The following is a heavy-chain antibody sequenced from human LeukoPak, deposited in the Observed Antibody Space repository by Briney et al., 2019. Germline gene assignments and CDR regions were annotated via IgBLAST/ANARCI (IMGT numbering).Heavy chain of an antibody. CDR3: ARALLPYGATTWFDP. D-gene: IGHD1-26*01. CDR2: IYYSGST. CDR1: GGSISSYY. J-gene: IGHJ5*02. Sequence: KPSETLSLTCTVSGGSISSYYWSWIRQPPGKGLEWIGYIYYSGSTNYNPSLKSRVTISVDTSKNQFSLKLSSVTAADTAVYYCARALLPYGATTWFDPWGQGTLVTVSS. V-gene: IGHV4-59*01.